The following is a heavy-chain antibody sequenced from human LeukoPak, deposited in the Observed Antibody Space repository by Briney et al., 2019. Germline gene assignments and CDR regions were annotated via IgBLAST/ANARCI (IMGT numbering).Heavy chain of an antibody. J-gene: IGHJ4*02. Sequence: GGSLRLSCAASEFIFNRTWMNWVRQAPGKGLEWVANMDPSGSHKRYVDSVKGRFTISKDNPGTSLYLDMYGLRAEDTAIYYCAIWTSGNYWGQGTLVTVSS. D-gene: IGHD1-1*01. CDR2: MDPSGSHK. CDR1: EFIFNRTW. V-gene: IGHV3-7*01. CDR3: AIWTSGNY.